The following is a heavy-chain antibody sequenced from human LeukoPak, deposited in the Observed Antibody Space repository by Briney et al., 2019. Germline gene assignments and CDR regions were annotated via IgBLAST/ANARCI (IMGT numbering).Heavy chain of an antibody. V-gene: IGHV4-59*08. CDR1: GGSMNSYY. CDR3: ARQPANTAAFDI. Sequence: SETLSLTCTVSGGSMNSYYWSWTRQAPGKGLEWIGYIFYTGGEINYNRSLKSRLTISVDTSMNQFSLMLTSVTAADTAVYYCARQPANTAAFDIWAPGTMVTVS. CDR2: IFYTGGEI. J-gene: IGHJ3*02. D-gene: IGHD5-18*01.